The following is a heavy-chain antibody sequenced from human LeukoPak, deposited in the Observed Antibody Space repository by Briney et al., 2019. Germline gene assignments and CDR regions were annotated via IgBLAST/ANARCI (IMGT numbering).Heavy chain of an antibody. Sequence: ASVKVSCKASGYTFTSYDINWVRQATGQGLEWMGWMNPNSGNTGYAQKFQGRVTMTRNTSISTAYMELSSLRSEDTAVYYCARATGGTIFGVVIGRYYYYMDVWGKGTTVTVSS. CDR1: GYTFTSYD. J-gene: IGHJ6*03. V-gene: IGHV1-8*02. CDR2: MNPNSGNT. D-gene: IGHD3-3*01. CDR3: ARATGGTIFGVVIGRYYYYMDV.